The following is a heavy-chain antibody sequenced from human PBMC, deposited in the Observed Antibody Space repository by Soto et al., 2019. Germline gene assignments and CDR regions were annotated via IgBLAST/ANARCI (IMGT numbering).Heavy chain of an antibody. Sequence: QVQLVQSGAEVKKPGSSVKVSCKASGGTFSSYTISWVRQAPGQGLEWMGRIIPILGIANYAQKFQGRVTITADKSTSTAYMELSSLRSEDTAVYYCARGSAVAGRAEYFQHWGQGTLVTVSS. CDR2: IIPILGIA. V-gene: IGHV1-69*02. CDR1: GGTFSSYT. CDR3: ARGSAVAGRAEYFQH. D-gene: IGHD6-19*01. J-gene: IGHJ1*01.